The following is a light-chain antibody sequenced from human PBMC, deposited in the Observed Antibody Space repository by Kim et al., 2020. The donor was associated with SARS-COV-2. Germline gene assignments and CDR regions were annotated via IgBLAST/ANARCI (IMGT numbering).Light chain of an antibody. Sequence: LGQTVRITCQGDSLRSYYASWYQQKPGQAPVLVIYGKNNRPSGIPDRFSGSSSGNSASLTITGAQAEDEADYYCNSRDSSGNHLRVFGTGTKVTVL. J-gene: IGLJ1*01. CDR2: GKN. CDR1: SLRSYY. CDR3: NSRDSSGNHLRV. V-gene: IGLV3-19*01.